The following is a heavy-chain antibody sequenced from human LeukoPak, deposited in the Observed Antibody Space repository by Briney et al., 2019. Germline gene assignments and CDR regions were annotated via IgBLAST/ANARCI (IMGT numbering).Heavy chain of an antibody. V-gene: IGHV3-33*06. CDR2: IWYDGSNK. CDR3: AKDGMSVYGGTFFDH. Sequence: PGGSLRLSCAASGFTFSSYGMHWVRQAPGKGLEWVAVIWYDGSNKYYADSVKGRFTISRDNSKNTLYLQMNSLRAEDTAVYYCAKDGMSVYGGTFFDHWGQGTLVTVSS. D-gene: IGHD4-23*01. CDR1: GFTFSSYG. J-gene: IGHJ4*02.